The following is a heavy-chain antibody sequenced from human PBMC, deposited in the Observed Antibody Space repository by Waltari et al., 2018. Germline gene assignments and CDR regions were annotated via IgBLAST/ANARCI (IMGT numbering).Heavy chain of an antibody. V-gene: IGHV3-30*18. CDR3: AKDGSGWYSAGLDY. J-gene: IGHJ4*02. Sequence: QVQLVESGGGVVQPGRSLRLSCAASGFTFSNYGMHWVRQAPGKGLKWVAVLSYDGGNKFYADSVKGRFTISRDNSNNTLYLQMSSLRTEDTGVYYCAKDGSGWYSAGLDYWGQGTLVTVSS. CDR2: LSYDGGNK. D-gene: IGHD6-19*01. CDR1: GFTFSNYG.